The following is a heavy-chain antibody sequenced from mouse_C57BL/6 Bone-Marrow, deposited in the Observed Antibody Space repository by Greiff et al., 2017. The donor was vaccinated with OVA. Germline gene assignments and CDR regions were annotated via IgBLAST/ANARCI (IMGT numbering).Heavy chain of an antibody. CDR3: VSQLLRYAMDY. D-gene: IGHD1-1*01. CDR2: IRSKSNNYAT. V-gene: IGHV10-1*01. Sequence: EVQVVESGGGLVQPKGSLKLSCAASGFSFNTYAMNWVRQAPGKGLEWVARIRSKSNNYATYYADSVKDRFTISRDDSESMLYLQMNNLKTEDTAMYYCVSQLLRYAMDYWGQGTSVTVSS. J-gene: IGHJ4*01. CDR1: GFSFNTYA.